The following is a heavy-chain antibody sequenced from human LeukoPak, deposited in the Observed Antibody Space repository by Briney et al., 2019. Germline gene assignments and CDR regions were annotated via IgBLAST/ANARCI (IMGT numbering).Heavy chain of an antibody. D-gene: IGHD6-19*01. Sequence: PRGSLRLSCAASGFTFSNCAMNWVRPAPGKGLEWVSTISDGGGSTDFADSVKGRFTISRDNSKNTLYLQMNSLRVEDTAVYYCAKSPGSGWSVNYFDYWGQGTLVTVSS. V-gene: IGHV3-23*01. CDR3: AKSPGSGWSVNYFDY. CDR2: ISDGGGST. CDR1: GFTFSNCA. J-gene: IGHJ4*02.